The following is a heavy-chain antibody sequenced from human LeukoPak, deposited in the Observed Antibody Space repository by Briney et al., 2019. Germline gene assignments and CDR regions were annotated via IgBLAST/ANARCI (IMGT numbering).Heavy chain of an antibody. D-gene: IGHD1-26*01. Sequence: GGSLRLSCAASGFTFSDYYMSWIRQAPGKGLEWVSYISSSGSTIYYADSVKGRFTISRDNAKNSLYLQMTSLRAEDTAVYYCARDRYSGSYLVWGQGTMVTVSS. V-gene: IGHV3-11*04. J-gene: IGHJ3*01. CDR1: GFTFSDYY. CDR2: ISSSGSTI. CDR3: ARDRYSGSYLV.